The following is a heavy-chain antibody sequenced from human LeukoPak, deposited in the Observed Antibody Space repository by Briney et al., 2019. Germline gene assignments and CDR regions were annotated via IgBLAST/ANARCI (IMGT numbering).Heavy chain of an antibody. J-gene: IGHJ4*02. V-gene: IGHV1-69*06. CDR1: GGTFSKYG. CDR3: ARLSLGLAARFTFHYLDH. Sequence: GSSVKVSCKASGGTFSKYGITWVRQAPGQGFEWMGGIIPVFGTTHYTQKFQGTITITADKITNTAYLELRSLRSEDTAVYYCARLSLGLAARFTFHYLDHWGQGTLVTVSS. CDR2: IIPVFGTT. D-gene: IGHD6-6*01.